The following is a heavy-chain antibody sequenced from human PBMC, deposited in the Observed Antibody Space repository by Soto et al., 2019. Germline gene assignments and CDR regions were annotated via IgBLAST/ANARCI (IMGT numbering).Heavy chain of an antibody. D-gene: IGHD3-22*01. Sequence: GGSLRLSCAASGFTFSSYAMSWVRQAPGKGLEWVSAISGSGGSTYYADSVKGRFTISRDNSKNTLYLQMNSLRAEDTAVYYCAKDPDYYDSSGGYYFDYWGQGTLVTVSS. CDR1: GFTFSSYA. CDR2: ISGSGGST. V-gene: IGHV3-23*01. J-gene: IGHJ4*02. CDR3: AKDPDYYDSSGGYYFDY.